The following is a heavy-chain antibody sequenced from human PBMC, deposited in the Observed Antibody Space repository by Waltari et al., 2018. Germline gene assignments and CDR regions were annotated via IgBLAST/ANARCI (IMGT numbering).Heavy chain of an antibody. Sequence: QVQLQQWGAGLLKPSETLSLTCAVYGGSFSGYYWSWIRQPPGKGREGIGEINHSGSTNYNPSLKSRVTISVDTSKNQFSLKLSSVTAADTAVYYCARTFIVVVITGGYYYYGMDVWGQGTTVTVSS. CDR3: ARTFIVVVITGGYYYYGMDV. J-gene: IGHJ6*02. V-gene: IGHV4-34*01. D-gene: IGHD3-22*01. CDR1: GGSFSGYY. CDR2: INHSGST.